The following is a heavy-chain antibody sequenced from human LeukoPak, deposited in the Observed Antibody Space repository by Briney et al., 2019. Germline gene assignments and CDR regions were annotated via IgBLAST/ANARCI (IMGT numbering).Heavy chain of an antibody. Sequence: GGSLRLSCVASGFPFRSYAMTWVRQTPGKGLESVSVITDDEDTYYADSVMGRFTISRDNSQNTVFLQMNSLRVEDTAVYYCAKVDYWSPENYFDSWGQGTLVTVSS. V-gene: IGHV3-23*01. J-gene: IGHJ4*02. CDR1: GFPFRSYA. CDR3: AKVDYWSPENYFDS. CDR2: ITDDEDT. D-gene: IGHD1-1*01.